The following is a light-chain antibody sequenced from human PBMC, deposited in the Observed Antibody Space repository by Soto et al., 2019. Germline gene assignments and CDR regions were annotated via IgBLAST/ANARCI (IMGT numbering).Light chain of an antibody. J-gene: IGKJ5*01. V-gene: IGKV3-20*01. CDR3: QQYAESPIT. CDR2: AAS. CDR1: QSVSSN. Sequence: EIVLTQSRRTLSLSPGEKATLSCRASQSVSSNLAWYQHKPGQAPRLLIYAASRRATGIPDRFSGGGSGTDFTLTISRLEPEDIAVFYCQQYAESPITFGQGTRLAI.